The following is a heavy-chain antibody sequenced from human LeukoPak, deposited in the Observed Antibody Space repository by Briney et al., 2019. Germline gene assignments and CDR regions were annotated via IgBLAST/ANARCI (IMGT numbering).Heavy chain of an antibody. CDR1: GFTFSFYS. CDR3: AKDTSSRSMDV. D-gene: IGHD2/OR15-2a*01. Sequence: GGSLRLSCAASGFTFSFYSMNWVRQAPGKGLEWVSSISSSSSYIYYADSVKGRFTISRDNSKNTLYLQMNSLRAEDTAVYYCAKDTSSRSMDVWGKGTTVTVSS. V-gene: IGHV3-21*01. J-gene: IGHJ6*03. CDR2: ISSSSSYI.